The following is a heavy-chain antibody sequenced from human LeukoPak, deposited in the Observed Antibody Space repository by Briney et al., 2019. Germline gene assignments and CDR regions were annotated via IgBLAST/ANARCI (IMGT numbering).Heavy chain of an antibody. J-gene: IGHJ5*02. CDR3: AKDIYGDS. CDR1: GFTFTTYW. Sequence: GGSLRLSCTASGFTFTTYWMSWVRQAPGKGLEWVANIKPDGGEKYYVDSVKGRFTISRDNYKNTVFLQMNSLRAGDTAVYYCAKDIYGDSWGQGTLVTVSS. CDR2: IKPDGGEK. V-gene: IGHV3-7*03. D-gene: IGHD3-3*02.